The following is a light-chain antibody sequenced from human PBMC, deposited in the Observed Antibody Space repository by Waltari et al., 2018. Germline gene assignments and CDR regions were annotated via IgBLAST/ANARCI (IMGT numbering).Light chain of an antibody. CDR1: ILGNKY. CDR2: QDT. Sequence: SFELTQPPSVSMSPGQTASLTCSGDILGNKYASWYQHKPGQSPLLVIYQDTKRPSGIPGRFSGYKSGNAATLTISGTQAMDEADYYCQALGTGAWVFGGGTKLTVL. CDR3: QALGTGAWV. J-gene: IGLJ3*02. V-gene: IGLV3-1*01.